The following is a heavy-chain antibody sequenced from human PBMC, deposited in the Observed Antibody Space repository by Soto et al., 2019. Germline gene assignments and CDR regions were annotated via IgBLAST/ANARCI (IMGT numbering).Heavy chain of an antibody. CDR3: ARGQRFSDWFDP. CDR2: IYSSGST. J-gene: IGHJ5*02. CDR1: GGTISGYY. D-gene: IGHD3-3*01. V-gene: IGHV4-4*07. Sequence: LSLTCTVTGGTISGYYWTWIRQSAGGGLEWIGRIYSSGSTNYNPSLKSRVTISLDTSMNHFSLRLSSVTAADTAVYYCARGQRFSDWFDPWGQGTLVTVSS.